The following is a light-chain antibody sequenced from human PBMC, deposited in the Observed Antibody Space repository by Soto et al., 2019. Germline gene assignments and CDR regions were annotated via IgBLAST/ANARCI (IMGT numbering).Light chain of an antibody. CDR1: SSDVGGYNY. V-gene: IGLV2-14*01. CDR2: DVS. Sequence: QSAXTQPASVSGSPGQSITISCTGTSSDVGGYNYVSWYQQHPGKAPKLMIYDVSNRPSGVSNRFSGSKSGNTASLTISGLQAEDEADYYCSSYTSSSTLLYVFGTGTKVTVL. CDR3: SSYTSSSTLLYV. J-gene: IGLJ1*01.